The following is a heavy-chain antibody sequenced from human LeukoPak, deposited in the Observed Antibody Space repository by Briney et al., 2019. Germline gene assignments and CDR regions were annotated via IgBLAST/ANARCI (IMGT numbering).Heavy chain of an antibody. CDR3: AKDSGWFRFDY. D-gene: IGHD6-13*01. CDR1: GFTFSSYW. J-gene: IGHJ4*02. CDR2: IRQDGSEK. Sequence: PGGSLRLSCAASGFTFSSYWMSWVRQAPGKGLEWVANIRQDGSEKYYVGSVKGRFTISRDNAKNSMYLQMNSLRVEDTAVYYCAKDSGWFRFDYWGQGTLVTVSS. V-gene: IGHV3-7*01.